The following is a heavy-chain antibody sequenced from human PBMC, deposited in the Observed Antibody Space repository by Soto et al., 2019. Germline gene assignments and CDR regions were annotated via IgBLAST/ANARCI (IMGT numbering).Heavy chain of an antibody. CDR1: GFSFGSYA. CDR3: AREVSGSDGMKIFDY. V-gene: IGHV3-30-3*01. CDR2: VSYDGSQK. D-gene: IGHD3-10*01. Sequence: GGSLRLSCAASGFSFGSYAVHWVRQAPGEGLEWVAIVSYDGSQKNYADSVRGRFTISRDNSKNTLFLQMESLRAEDTAMYYCAREVSGSDGMKIFDYWGQGSRVTVSS. J-gene: IGHJ4*02.